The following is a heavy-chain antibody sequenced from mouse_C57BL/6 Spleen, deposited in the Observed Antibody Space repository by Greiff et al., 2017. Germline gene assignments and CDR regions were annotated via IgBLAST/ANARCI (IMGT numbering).Heavy chain of an antibody. CDR2: IRNKANGYTT. CDR1: GFTFTDYY. D-gene: IGHD2-10*02. Sequence: EVQRVESGGGSVQPGGSLSLSCAASGFTFTDYYMSWVRQPPGKALEWLGFIRNKANGYTTEYSASVKGRFTISRDNSQSILYLQMNALRAEDSATYYCARSPSNPYAMGYWGQGTSVTVSS. J-gene: IGHJ4*01. CDR3: ARSPSNPYAMGY. V-gene: IGHV7-3*01.